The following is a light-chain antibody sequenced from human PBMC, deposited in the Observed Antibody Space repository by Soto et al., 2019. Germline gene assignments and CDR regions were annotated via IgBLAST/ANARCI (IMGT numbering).Light chain of an antibody. CDR2: DAS. CDR1: QSVSSY. V-gene: IGKV3D-15*01. J-gene: IGKJ1*01. Sequence: EIFMTQSPDTPSVSPGERAPPSSRASQSVSSYLAWYQQKPGQAPRLLIYDASNRATGIPARFSGSGSGTEFTLTISNLQAEDSAVYHCHQYSNTFRTFGQGTKVDI. CDR3: HQYSNTFRT.